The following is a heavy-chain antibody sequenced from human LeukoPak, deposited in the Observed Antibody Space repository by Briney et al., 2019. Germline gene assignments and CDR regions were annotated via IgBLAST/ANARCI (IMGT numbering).Heavy chain of an antibody. CDR2: ISGSGGST. CDR3: AKVPAAYNWFDP. Sequence: PGESLRLSCAASGFTFSSYAMSWVRQAPGKGLEWVSAISGSGGSTYYADSVKGRFTISRDNSKNTLYLQMNSLRAEDTAVYYCAKVPAAYNWFDPWGQGTLVTVSS. CDR1: GFTFSSYA. J-gene: IGHJ5*02. V-gene: IGHV3-23*01. D-gene: IGHD2-2*01.